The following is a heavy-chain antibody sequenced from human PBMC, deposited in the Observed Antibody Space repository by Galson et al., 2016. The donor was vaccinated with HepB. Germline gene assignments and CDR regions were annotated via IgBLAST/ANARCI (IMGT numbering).Heavy chain of an antibody. CDR1: GFTFSNND. D-gene: IGHD3-9*01. J-gene: IGHJ4*02. CDR3: ASYPGYFPGN. CDR2: ISSSGNTL. Sequence: SLRLSCAASGFTFSNNDMNWVRQAPGKGLEWVSYISSSGNTLYYADSVKGRFTISRDNAKTSLYLQMNSLRAEDTSVYYCASYPGYFPGNWGQGTLVTVSS. V-gene: IGHV3-48*03.